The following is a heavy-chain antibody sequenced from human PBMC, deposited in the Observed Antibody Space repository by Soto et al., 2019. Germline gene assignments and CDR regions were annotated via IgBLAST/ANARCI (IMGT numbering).Heavy chain of an antibody. Sequence: GGSLRLPCAASGFDFSSYAMTWVRQAPGKGLEWVPGITYTGDTTYYADSVKGRFTISRDNYRNTLYLQMNSLRADDTAMYFCAKDWPGTSSVTSDYWGQGTLVTVSS. J-gene: IGHJ4*02. CDR1: GFDFSSYA. CDR2: ITYTGDTT. D-gene: IGHD4-17*01. CDR3: AKDWPGTSSVTSDY. V-gene: IGHV3-23*01.